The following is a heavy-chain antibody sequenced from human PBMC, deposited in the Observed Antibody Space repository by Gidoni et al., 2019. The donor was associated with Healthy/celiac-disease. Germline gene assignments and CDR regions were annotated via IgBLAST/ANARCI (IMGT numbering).Heavy chain of an antibody. CDR2: IYTSGST. Sequence: QVQLQESGPGLVKPSQTLSLTCTVSGGSISSGSYYWSWIRQPAGKGLEWIGRIYTSGSTNYNPSLKSRVTISVDTSKNQFSLKLSSLTAADTAVYYCAREGVEYFDYWGQGTLVTVSS. CDR3: AREGVEYFDY. CDR1: GGSISSGSYY. J-gene: IGHJ4*02. D-gene: IGHD3-3*01. V-gene: IGHV4-61*02.